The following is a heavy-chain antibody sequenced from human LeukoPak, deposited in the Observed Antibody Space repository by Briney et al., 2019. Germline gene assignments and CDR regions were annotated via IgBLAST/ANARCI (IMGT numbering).Heavy chain of an antibody. Sequence: TPSETLSLSCTVSGGSVNSGGYYWTWIRQHPGKGLEWLGYIYYNGRTYYNPSLKSRITISLDTSKNQFSLNLASVSAADTAFYFCARSSDYGDYDWGQGTLITVSS. D-gene: IGHD4-17*01. V-gene: IGHV4-31*03. CDR1: GGSVNSGGYY. CDR3: ARSSDYGDYD. J-gene: IGHJ4*02. CDR2: IYYNGRT.